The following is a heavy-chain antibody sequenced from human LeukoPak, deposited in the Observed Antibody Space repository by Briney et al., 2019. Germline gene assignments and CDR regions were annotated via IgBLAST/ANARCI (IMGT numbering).Heavy chain of an antibody. D-gene: IGHD3-9*01. J-gene: IGHJ4*02. Sequence: PGGSLRLSCAASGFTFSSYSMNWVRQAPGKGLEWVSYISSSSSTIYYADSVKGRFTISRDNAKNSVFLQMNSLRAEDTAVYYCARDLDTGNYFFAYWGQGTPVIVSS. CDR2: ISSSSSTI. CDR3: ARDLDTGNYFFAY. CDR1: GFTFSSYS. V-gene: IGHV3-48*04.